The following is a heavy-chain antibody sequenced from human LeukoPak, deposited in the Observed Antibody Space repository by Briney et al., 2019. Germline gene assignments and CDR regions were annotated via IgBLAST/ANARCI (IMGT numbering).Heavy chain of an antibody. V-gene: IGHV4-4*02. CDR2: IYHSGST. J-gene: IGHJ4*02. CDR1: GGSISSSNW. CDR3: ARLGRNYDFWSGYIFDY. D-gene: IGHD3-3*01. Sequence: PSETLSLTCAVSGGSISSSNWWSWVRQPPGQGLEWIGEIYHSGSTNYNPSLKSRVTISVDKSKNQFSLKLSSVTAADTAVYYCARLGRNYDFWSGYIFDYWGQGTLVTVSS.